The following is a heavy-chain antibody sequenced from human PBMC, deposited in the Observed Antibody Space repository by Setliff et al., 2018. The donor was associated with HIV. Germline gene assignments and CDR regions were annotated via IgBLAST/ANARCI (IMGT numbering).Heavy chain of an antibody. J-gene: IGHJ6*03. CDR1: GFTLSDHY. CDR3: TRHVDSGTYMDV. V-gene: IGHV3-72*01. Sequence: LRLSCAASGFTLSDHYMDWVRQAPGKGPEWFGRIRPKRKSSTTEYAASVKGRFTISRDDSKNSLYLQMNSQKSEDTAVYYCTRHVDSGTYMDVWGRGTTVTVSS. D-gene: IGHD5-18*01. CDR2: IRPKRKSSTT.